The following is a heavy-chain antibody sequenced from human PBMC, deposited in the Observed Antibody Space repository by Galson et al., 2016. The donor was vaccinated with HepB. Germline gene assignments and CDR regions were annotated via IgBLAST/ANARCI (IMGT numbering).Heavy chain of an antibody. Sequence: SLRLSCAASGFTFSNYAMHWVRQAPGKGLEWVAVISYHGSNEDYADSVKGRFTISRDNSKNTLYLQMNSLRAEDTAVYYLTRAGVDIDTEYAFDRWGQGTMVTVSS. J-gene: IGHJ3*02. V-gene: IGHV3-30*14. D-gene: IGHD5-12*01. CDR3: TRAGVDIDTEYAFDR. CDR2: ISYHGSNE. CDR1: GFTFSNYA.